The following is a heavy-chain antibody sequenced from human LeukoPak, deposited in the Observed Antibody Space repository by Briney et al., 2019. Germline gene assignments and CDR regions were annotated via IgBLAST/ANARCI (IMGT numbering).Heavy chain of an antibody. D-gene: IGHD2-2*01. CDR3: ARGPTAYCGSTTCSPYFDY. CDR1: VGSIRTDY. J-gene: IGHJ4*02. Sequence: PSETLSLSCTLSVGSIRTDYGSCIRQPAGKGREWMGRIYTGVSANYNPSLESRVIMSINTPENHFSLKLSSVTAADTAVYYCARGPTAYCGSTTCSPYFDYWGQGTLVTVSS. V-gene: IGHV4-4*07. CDR2: IYTGVSA.